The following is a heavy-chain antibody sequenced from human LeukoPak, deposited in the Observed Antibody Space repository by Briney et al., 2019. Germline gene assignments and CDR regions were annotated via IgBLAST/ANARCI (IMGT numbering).Heavy chain of an antibody. CDR1: GFTCSSYW. V-gene: IGHV3-7*01. J-gene: IGHJ3*02. CDR3: ARDILEMATITAPDAFDI. CDR2: IKQDGSEK. D-gene: IGHD5-24*01. Sequence: GGSLRLSCAASGFTCSSYWMSWVRQAPGKGLEWVANIKQDGSEKYYVDSVKGRFTISRDNAKNSLYLQMNSLRAEDTAVYYCARDILEMATITAPDAFDIWGQGTMVTVSS.